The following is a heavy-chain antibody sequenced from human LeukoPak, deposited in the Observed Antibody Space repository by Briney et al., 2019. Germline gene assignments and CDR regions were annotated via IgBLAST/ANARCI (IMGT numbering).Heavy chain of an antibody. D-gene: IGHD6-25*01. V-gene: IGHV3-7*01. J-gene: IGHJ4*02. Sequence: GGSLRLSCASSGFTFSSYWMSWVRQAPGKGLEWVANIKQDGSEKYYVDSVKGRFTISRDNAKNSLYLQMNSLRAEDTAVYYCARDLSSGYFDYWGQGTLVTVSS. CDR1: GFTFSSYW. CDR2: IKQDGSEK. CDR3: ARDLSSGYFDY.